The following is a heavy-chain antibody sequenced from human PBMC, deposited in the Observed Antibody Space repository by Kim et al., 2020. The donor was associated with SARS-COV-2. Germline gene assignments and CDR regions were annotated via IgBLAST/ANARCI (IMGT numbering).Heavy chain of an antibody. CDR3: ARDGIVGAHQGVPSYAFDI. V-gene: IGHV4-59*01. CDR2: IYYSGST. CDR1: GGSISSYY. J-gene: IGHJ3*02. D-gene: IGHD1-26*01. Sequence: SETLSLTCTVSGGSISSYYWSWIRQPPGKGLEWIGYIYYSGSTNYNPSLKSRVTISVDTSKNQFSLKLSSVTAADTAVYYCARDGIVGAHQGVPSYAFDIWGQGTMVTVSS.